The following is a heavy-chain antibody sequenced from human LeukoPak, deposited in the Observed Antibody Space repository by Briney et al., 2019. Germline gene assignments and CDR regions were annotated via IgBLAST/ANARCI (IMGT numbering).Heavy chain of an antibody. D-gene: IGHD2-8*02. J-gene: IGHJ4*02. CDR3: ATYRQVLLPFES. CDR2: IFPSGGEI. CDR1: GFTFSTCA. V-gene: IGHV3-23*01. Sequence: GGSLRLSCGASGFTFSTCAMIWVRQPPGKGLEWVSSIFPSGGEIHYADSVRGRFTISRDNSKSTLSLQMNSLRAEDTAIYYCATYRQVLLPFESWGQGTLVTVSS.